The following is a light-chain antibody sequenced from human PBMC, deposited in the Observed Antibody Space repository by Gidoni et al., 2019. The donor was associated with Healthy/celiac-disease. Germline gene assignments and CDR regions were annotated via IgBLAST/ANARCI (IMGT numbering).Light chain of an antibody. V-gene: IGKV1-5*03. CDR3: QQYNRYLTWT. CDR2: KAS. J-gene: IGKJ1*01. CDR1: QSISSW. Sequence: DLQMTQSPSTLSASVGDRVTLTCRASQSISSWLARYQQKPGKAPKLLIYKASSLESGVPSRFSGSGSGTEFTLTISSLQPDDFATYYCQQYNRYLTWTFGQGTKVEIK.